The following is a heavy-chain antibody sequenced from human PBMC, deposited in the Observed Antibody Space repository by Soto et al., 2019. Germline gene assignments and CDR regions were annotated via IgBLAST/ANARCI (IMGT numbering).Heavy chain of an antibody. Sequence: PGGSLRLSCAASGFTFSNCAVSWVRQAPGKGLEWVATISGSDDDTYYADSVKGRFTISRDNSKNTLYLQMNSLGAEDTAVYYCAKDHGSCTSSQYYYFDYWGQGTLVTAPQ. CDR1: GFTFSNCA. D-gene: IGHD2-2*01. V-gene: IGHV3-23*01. J-gene: IGHJ4*02. CDR3: AKDHGSCTSSQYYYFDY. CDR2: ISGSDDDT.